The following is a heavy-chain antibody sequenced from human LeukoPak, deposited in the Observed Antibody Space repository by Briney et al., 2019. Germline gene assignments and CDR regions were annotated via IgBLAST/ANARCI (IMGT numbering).Heavy chain of an antibody. J-gene: IGHJ4*02. D-gene: IGHD5-12*01. V-gene: IGHV4-38-2*02. CDR1: GYSISSGYY. CDR3: AGFDSGYYYFDY. CDR2: IYHSGST. Sequence: PSETLSLTCTVSGYSISSGYYWGWIRQPRGKGLEWIGSIYHSGSTYYNPSLKSRVTISVDTSKNQFSLKLSSVTAADTAVYYCAGFDSGYYYFDYWGQGTLVTVSS.